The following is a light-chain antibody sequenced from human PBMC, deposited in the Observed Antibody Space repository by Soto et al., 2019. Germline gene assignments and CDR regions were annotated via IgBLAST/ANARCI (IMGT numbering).Light chain of an antibody. V-gene: IGKV3-20*01. CDR3: QQYGSSPRFT. J-gene: IGKJ3*01. CDR1: QSVRSSH. CDR2: GAS. Sequence: EIVLTQSPGTLSLSPGERATLACRASQSVRSSHLAWYQQKPGQAPRLLIYGASTRAPGIPDRFSGSGSGTDFTLTISRLEPEDFAVYYCQQYGSSPRFTFGPGTKVDIK.